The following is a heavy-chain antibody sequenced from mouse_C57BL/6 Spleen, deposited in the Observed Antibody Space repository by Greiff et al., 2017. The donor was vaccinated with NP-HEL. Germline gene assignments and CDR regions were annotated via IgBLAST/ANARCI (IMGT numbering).Heavy chain of an antibody. D-gene: IGHD2-12*01. V-gene: IGHV1-5*01. Sequence: EVQLQQSGTVLARPGASVKMSCKTSGYTFTSYWMHWVKQRPGQGLEWIGAIYPGNSDTSYNQKFKGKAKLTAVTSASTAYMELSSLTNEDSAVYYGTRGYSHPRTIAMDYWGQGTSVTVSS. CDR1: GYTFTSYW. CDR3: TRGYSHPRTIAMDY. J-gene: IGHJ4*01. CDR2: IYPGNSDT.